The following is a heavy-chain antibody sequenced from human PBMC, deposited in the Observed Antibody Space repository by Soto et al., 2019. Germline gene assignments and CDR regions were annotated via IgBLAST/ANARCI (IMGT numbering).Heavy chain of an antibody. J-gene: IGHJ5*02. V-gene: IGHV4-59*12. CDR3: ARAPSAVSWFDP. CDR2: VYNSGST. D-gene: IGHD3-10*01. Sequence: ASETLSLTCTVSGGSISSNYWTWIRQPPGKGLEWIGYVYNSGSTNYNPSLKSRVTISVDTSKNQFSLKLSSVTAADTAVYYCARAPSAVSWFDPWGQGTLVTVSS. CDR1: GGSISSNY.